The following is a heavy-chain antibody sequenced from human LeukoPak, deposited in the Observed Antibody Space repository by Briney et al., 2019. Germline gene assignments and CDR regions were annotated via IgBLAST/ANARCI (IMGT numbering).Heavy chain of an antibody. Sequence: ASVKVSCKASGYTFTGYYMHWVRQAPGQGLTWMGWINPNTGVTNYAQKFQGRVTMTRATSINTAYMELDRLTSDDMAIYYCARSYCGGDCYWTIDYWGQGTLVTVSS. D-gene: IGHD2-21*02. V-gene: IGHV1-2*02. CDR3: ARSYCGGDCYWTIDY. CDR1: GYTFTGYY. CDR2: INPNTGVT. J-gene: IGHJ4*02.